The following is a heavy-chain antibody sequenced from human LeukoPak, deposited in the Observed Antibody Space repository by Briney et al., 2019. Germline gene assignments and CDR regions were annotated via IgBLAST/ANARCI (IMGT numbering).Heavy chain of an antibody. D-gene: IGHD1-26*01. J-gene: IGHJ4*02. V-gene: IGHV1-2*06. CDR2: INPNSGGT. CDR3: AKAAGATIPLDY. CDR1: GYTFTGYY. Sequence: SVKVSCKASGYTFTGYYMQWERQAPGQGPEWMGRINPNSGGTNYAQKFQGRVTMTRDTSNSTAYMELSRLRADDTAVYYCAKAAGATIPLDYWGQGTLVTASS.